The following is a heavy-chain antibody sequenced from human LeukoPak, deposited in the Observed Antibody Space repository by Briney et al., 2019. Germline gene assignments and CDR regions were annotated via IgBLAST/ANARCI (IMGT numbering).Heavy chain of an antibody. D-gene: IGHD6-25*01. J-gene: IGHJ4*02. CDR3: ARVAGKFDY. CDR1: GVSISSGDYY. CDR2: IYYTGST. V-gene: IGHV4-39*07. Sequence: SETLSLTCTVSGVSISSGDYYWAWIRQPPGSGLEWIGSIYYTGSTNYNPSLKSRVTISVDKSKNQFSLNLSSVTAADTAVYYCARVAGKFDYWGQGTLVTVSS.